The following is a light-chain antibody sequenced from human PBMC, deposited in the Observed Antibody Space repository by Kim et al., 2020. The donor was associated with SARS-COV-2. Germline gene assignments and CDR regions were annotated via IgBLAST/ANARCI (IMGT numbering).Light chain of an antibody. CDR1: SSDVGYYSY. V-gene: IGLV2-11*01. CDR3: CSYAGSHTWV. J-gene: IGLJ3*02. CDR2: DVT. Sequence: QSALTQPRSVSGSPGQSVTISCTGTSSDVGYYSYVSWYQQHPGKAPKLMIYDVTRRPSGVPDRFSGSKTGNTASLTISGLQAEDEADYYCCSYAGSHTWVFGGGTKLTVL.